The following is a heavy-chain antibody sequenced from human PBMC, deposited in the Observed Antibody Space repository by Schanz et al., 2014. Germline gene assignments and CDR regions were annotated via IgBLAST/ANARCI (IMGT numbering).Heavy chain of an antibody. J-gene: IGHJ4*02. D-gene: IGHD3-22*01. Sequence: EVQLVESGGGLVQPGGSLRLSCSASGFTFSIYAMHWVRQAPGKGLEWVSLISDSGDTAYYADSVKGRFTISRDNFKGALYLQMNSLRAEDTAVYYCARPPHDSSGYYPFDYWGQGTLVTVSS. V-gene: IGHV3-23*04. CDR1: GFTFSIYA. CDR3: ARPPHDSSGYYPFDY. CDR2: ISDSGDTA.